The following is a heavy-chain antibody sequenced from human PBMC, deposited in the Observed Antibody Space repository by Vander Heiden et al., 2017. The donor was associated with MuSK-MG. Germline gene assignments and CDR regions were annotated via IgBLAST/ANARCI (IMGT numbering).Heavy chain of an antibody. D-gene: IGHD3-3*01. V-gene: IGHV1-69*01. CDR1: GGTFSSYA. Sequence: QVQLVQSGAAATKPGSSVTVSCTASGGTFSSYAISWVRQAPGQGLEWMGGIIAIFGTATYAQKFQGRVTITADESTSTAYVELSSMRSEETAVYYCAMFDDDCWSGYDLIDYWGQGTMVTVYS. CDR3: AMFDDDCWSGYDLIDY. CDR2: IIAIFGTA. J-gene: IGHJ4*02.